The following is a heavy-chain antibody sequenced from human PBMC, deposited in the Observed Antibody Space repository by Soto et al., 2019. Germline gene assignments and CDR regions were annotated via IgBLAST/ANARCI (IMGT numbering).Heavy chain of an antibody. CDR1: GYTFTNYG. CDR2: INTYNGNT. CDR3: ARGGSRVHYAY. Sequence: GASVKVSCKASGYTFTNYGINWVRQAPGQGLEWMGWINTYNGNTNFAQRLQGRVTVTTEASTSTAYMELRSLRSDDTAVYYCARGGSRVHYAYWGQGTLVTVSS. J-gene: IGHJ4*02. V-gene: IGHV1-18*01. D-gene: IGHD3-3*01.